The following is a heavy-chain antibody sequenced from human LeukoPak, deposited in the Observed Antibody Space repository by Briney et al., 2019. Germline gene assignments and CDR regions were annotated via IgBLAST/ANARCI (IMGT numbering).Heavy chain of an antibody. CDR2: ISAYNGNT. CDR3: ARDRARIAAAGKKFDP. V-gene: IGHV1-18*04. J-gene: IGHJ5*02. D-gene: IGHD6-13*01. Sequence: ASVKVSCKASGYTFTSYGISRVRQAPGQGLEWMGWISAYNGNTNYAQKLQGRVTMTTDTSTSTAYMELRSLRSDDTAVYYCARDRARIAAAGKKFDPWGQGTLVTVSS. CDR1: GYTFTSYG.